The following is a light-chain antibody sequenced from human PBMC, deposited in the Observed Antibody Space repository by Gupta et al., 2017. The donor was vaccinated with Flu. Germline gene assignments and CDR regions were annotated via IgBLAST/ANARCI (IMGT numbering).Light chain of an antibody. CDR2: RNS. Sequence: QSVLTQPPSVSGAPRHTVTIPCTGCYSNIVAGYYVHWYQQLTGTAPKLLIYRNSDRPSGVPDRFSGSKSGTSASLAINGLRAEDEADYYCTSYDSSLSGWLFGGGTKLTVL. J-gene: IGLJ3*02. CDR3: TSYDSSLSGWL. CDR1: YSNIVAGYY. V-gene: IGLV1-40*01.